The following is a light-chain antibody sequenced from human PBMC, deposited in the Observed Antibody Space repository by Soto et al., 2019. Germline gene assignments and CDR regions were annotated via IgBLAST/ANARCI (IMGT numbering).Light chain of an antibody. CDR3: SSYAGSNNLL. CDR2: EVS. V-gene: IGLV2-8*01. Sequence: QSALTKPPSASGSPGQSVTISCTGTSSDVGGYNYVSWYQQHPGKAPKLMIYEVSKRPSGVPDRFSGSKSGNTASLTVSGLQAEDEADYYCSSYAGSNNLLFGTGTKLTVL. CDR1: SSDVGGYNY. J-gene: IGLJ1*01.